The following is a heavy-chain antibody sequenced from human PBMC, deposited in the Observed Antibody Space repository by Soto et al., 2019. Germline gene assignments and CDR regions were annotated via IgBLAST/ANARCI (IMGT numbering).Heavy chain of an antibody. CDR2: ISYDGSNK. CDR1: GFTFSSYA. CDR3: ARPNPGGTPLYYFDY. J-gene: IGHJ4*02. V-gene: IGHV3-30*04. Sequence: GESLKISCAASGFTFSSYAMHWVRQAPGKGLEWVAVISYDGSNKYYADSVKGRFTISRDNSKNTLYLQMNSLRAEDTAVYYCARPNPGGTPLYYFDYWGQGTLVTVSS. D-gene: IGHD2-15*01.